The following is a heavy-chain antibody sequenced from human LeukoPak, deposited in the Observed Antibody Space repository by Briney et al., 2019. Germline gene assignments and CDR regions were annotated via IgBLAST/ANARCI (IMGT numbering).Heavy chain of an antibody. V-gene: IGHV3-30*18. Sequence: PGGSLRLSCAASGFTFSSYWMSWVRQAPGKGLEWVAVISYDGSNKYYADSVKGRFTISRDNSKNTLYLQMNSLRAEDTAVYYCAKDTYTALDYWGQGTLVTVSS. CDR3: AKDTYTALDY. CDR1: GFTFSSYW. D-gene: IGHD5-18*01. J-gene: IGHJ4*02. CDR2: ISYDGSNK.